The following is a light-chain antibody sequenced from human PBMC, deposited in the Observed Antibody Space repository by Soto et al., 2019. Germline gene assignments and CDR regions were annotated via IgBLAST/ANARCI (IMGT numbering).Light chain of an antibody. Sequence: EIVLTQSPATLSLSPGERATLSCRAGQSLSSYLVWYQQKLGQAPRLLIYDASNRATGIPARFSGSGSGTDFTLTISSLEPEDFAVYYCQQRARWPITFGQGTRLEIK. CDR2: DAS. CDR1: QSLSSY. CDR3: QQRARWPIT. V-gene: IGKV3-11*01. J-gene: IGKJ5*01.